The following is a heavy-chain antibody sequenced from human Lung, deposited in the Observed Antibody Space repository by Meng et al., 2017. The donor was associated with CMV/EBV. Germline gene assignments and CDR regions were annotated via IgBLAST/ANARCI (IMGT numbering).Heavy chain of an antibody. V-gene: IGHV1-46*01. CDR3: ARGVKDRGPSSSSNPYSSGWYYVDY. CDR1: GYTFTSYY. Sequence: ESXKISXKASGYTFTSYYMHWVRQAPGQGLEWMGIINPSGGSTSYAQKFQGRVTMTRDTSTSTVYMELSSLRSEDTAVYYCARGVKDRGPSSSSNPYSSGWYYVDYWGQGTLVTVSS. D-gene: IGHD6-19*01. CDR2: INPSGGST. J-gene: IGHJ4*02.